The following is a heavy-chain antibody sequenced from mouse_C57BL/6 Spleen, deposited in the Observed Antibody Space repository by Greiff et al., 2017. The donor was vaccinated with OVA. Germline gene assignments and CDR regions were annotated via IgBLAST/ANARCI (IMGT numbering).Heavy chain of an antibody. D-gene: IGHD4-1*01. Sequence: EVQLVESGGGLVQPGGSLSLSCAASGFTFTDYYMSWVRQPPGKALEWLGFIRNKANGYTTEYSASVKGRFTISRENAQSILYLHMNALRAEDCATYYGARYNWAYFDVWGTGTTVTVSS. CDR2: IRNKANGYTT. CDR3: ARYNWAYFDV. V-gene: IGHV7-3*01. CDR1: GFTFTDYY. J-gene: IGHJ1*03.